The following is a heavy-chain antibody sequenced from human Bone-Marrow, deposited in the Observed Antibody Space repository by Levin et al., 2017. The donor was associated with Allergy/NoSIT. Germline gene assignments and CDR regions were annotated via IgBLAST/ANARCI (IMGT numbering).Heavy chain of an antibody. CDR1: GGSISSDNW. Sequence: GSLRLSCAVSGGSISSDNWWNWVRQAPGKGLEWLGEISHSGSPNYNPSLMGRVTMSVDTSKNQFSLKLNSVTAADPAVYFCARGRSVNYYYCGMDVWGQGTTVTVSS. CDR3: ARGRSVNYYYCGMDV. D-gene: IGHD4-17*01. CDR2: ISHSGSP. V-gene: IGHV4-4*01. J-gene: IGHJ6*02.